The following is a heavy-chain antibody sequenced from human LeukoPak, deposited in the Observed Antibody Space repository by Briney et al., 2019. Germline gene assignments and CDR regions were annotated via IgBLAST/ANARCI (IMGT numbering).Heavy chain of an antibody. CDR1: GFTFTTYG. V-gene: IGHV3-23*01. Sequence: GGSLRLSCAASGFTFTTYGMNWVRQAPGKGLEWVSAISGSGGSTYYADSVKGRFTISRDNAKNSLYLQMNSLRAEDTAVYYCAELGITMIGGVWGKGTTVTVSS. D-gene: IGHD3-10*02. CDR3: AELGITMIGGV. J-gene: IGHJ6*04. CDR2: ISGSGGST.